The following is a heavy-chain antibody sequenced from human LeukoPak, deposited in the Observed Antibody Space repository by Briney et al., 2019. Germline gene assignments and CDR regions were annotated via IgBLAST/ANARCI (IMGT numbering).Heavy chain of an antibody. Sequence: PPASVKVSCKASGYRFNNYGISWVRQAPGQGLEWMGWISGYNGNTNYAQKLQGRVTMTTDTSTSTAYMELRSLRSDDTAVYYCAREGSPFYYYYMDVWGKGTTVTVSS. CDR3: AREGSPFYYYYMDV. J-gene: IGHJ6*03. D-gene: IGHD2-15*01. CDR1: GYRFNNYG. CDR2: ISGYNGNT. V-gene: IGHV1-18*01.